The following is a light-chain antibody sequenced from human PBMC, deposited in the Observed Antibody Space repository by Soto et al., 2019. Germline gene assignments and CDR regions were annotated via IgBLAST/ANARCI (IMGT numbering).Light chain of an antibody. V-gene: IGLV2-14*01. CDR3: SSYTSSSTVV. CDR1: SSDVGGYNS. CDR2: DVS. Sequence: QSVLTQPASVSGSPGQSITISCTGTSSDVGGYNSVSWYQQHPGKAPKLMIYDVSNRPSGVSNRFSGSKSVNTASLTISGLQPEDEADYYCSSYTSSSTVVFGGGTKLTVL. J-gene: IGLJ2*01.